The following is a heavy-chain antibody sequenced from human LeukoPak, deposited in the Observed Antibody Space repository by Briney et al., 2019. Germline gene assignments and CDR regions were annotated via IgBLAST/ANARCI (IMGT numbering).Heavy chain of an antibody. J-gene: IGHJ4*02. CDR2: IYYSGST. D-gene: IGHD5-12*01. CDR3: ASSGYSGYDYTRY. CDR1: GGSISSYY. V-gene: IGHV4-59*12. Sequence: PSETLSLTCTVSGGSISSYYWSWIRQPPGKGLEWIGYIYYSGSTNYNPSLKSRVTISVDTSKNQFSLKLSSATAADTAVYYCASSGYSGYDYTRYWGQGTLVTVSS.